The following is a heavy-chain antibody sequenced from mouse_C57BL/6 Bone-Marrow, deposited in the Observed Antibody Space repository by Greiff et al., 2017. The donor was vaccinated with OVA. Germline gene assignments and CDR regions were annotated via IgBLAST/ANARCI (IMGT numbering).Heavy chain of an antibody. J-gene: IGHJ4*01. Sequence: VQLQQSGPELVKPGASVKLSCTASGYTFTSYDINWVKQRPGQGLEWIGWIYPGDGSTKYPEKFKGKATLTVDTSSSTAYIELHRLTSEDSADYVGSRRGMSSYYAMDYWGQGTSVTVSS. V-gene: IGHV1-85*01. CDR3: SRRGMSSYYAMDY. CDR1: GYTFTSYD. CDR2: IYPGDGST.